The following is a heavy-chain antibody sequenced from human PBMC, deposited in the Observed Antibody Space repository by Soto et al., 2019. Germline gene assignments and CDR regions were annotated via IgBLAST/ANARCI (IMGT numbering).Heavy chain of an antibody. CDR1: GGSFSGYY. V-gene: IGHV4-34*01. J-gene: IGHJ4*02. D-gene: IGHD3-22*01. CDR3: ARGRSITMITN. Sequence: SEILSLTCAVYGGSFSGYYLSWIRQPPGKGLEWIGEINHSGSTNYNPSLKSRVTISVDTSKNQFSLKLSSVTAADTAVYYCARGRSITMITNWGQGTLVTVYS. CDR2: INHSGST.